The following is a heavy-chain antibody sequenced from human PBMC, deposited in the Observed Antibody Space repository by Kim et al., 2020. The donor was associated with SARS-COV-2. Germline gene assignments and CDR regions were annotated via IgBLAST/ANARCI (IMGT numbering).Heavy chain of an antibody. D-gene: IGHD3-10*02. J-gene: IGHJ4*02. Sequence: YADSVKGRLTISRDDTKKTLNRQMRSLRAEDTALYYCLKDRGACTGGFDYWGQGALVTVSA. V-gene: IGHV3-64D*09. CDR3: LKDRGACTGGFDY.